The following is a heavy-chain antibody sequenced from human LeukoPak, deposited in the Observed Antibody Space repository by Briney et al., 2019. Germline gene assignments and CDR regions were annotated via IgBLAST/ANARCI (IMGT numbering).Heavy chain of an antibody. J-gene: IGHJ6*02. D-gene: IGHD3-3*01. CDR2: ISYDGSNK. CDR3: AKDTTPSRFLEWFPYYYYYYGMDV. V-gene: IGHV3-30*18. Sequence: GGSLRLSCAASGFTFSSYGVHWVRQAPGKGLEWVAVISYDGSNKYYADSVKGRFTISRDNSKNTLYLQMNSLRAEDTAVYYCAKDTTPSRFLEWFPYYYYYYGMDVWGQGTTVTVPS. CDR1: GFTFSSYG.